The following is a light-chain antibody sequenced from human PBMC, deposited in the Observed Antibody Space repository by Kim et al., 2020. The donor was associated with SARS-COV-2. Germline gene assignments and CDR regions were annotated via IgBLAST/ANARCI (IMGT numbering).Light chain of an antibody. CDR2: GRN. Sequence: SELTQDPFVSVALGQTVRITCQGDSLRSYYATWYQQKPRQAPVLVIYGRNNRPSGVPDRFSGSASGNTASLTITGTQAEDEADFYCQSRDSGGRVMFGGGTKLTVL. J-gene: IGLJ3*02. CDR3: QSRDSGGRVM. V-gene: IGLV3-19*01. CDR1: SLRSYY.